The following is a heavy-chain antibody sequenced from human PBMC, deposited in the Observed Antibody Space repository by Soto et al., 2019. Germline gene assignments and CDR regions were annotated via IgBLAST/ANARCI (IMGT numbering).Heavy chain of an antibody. CDR3: ARGWAGFEF. V-gene: IGHV6-1*01. J-gene: IGHJ4*02. Sequence: PSQTLSLTCGISGDSVSSDRTTWHWIRQSPSRGLEWLGRTYYRSRWYTDYGVSVKSRITINPDTSRNQFSLQLNSVTPDDTAVYYCARGWAGFEFWGQGTLVTVSS. CDR1: GDSVSSDRTT. CDR2: TYYRSRWYT. D-gene: IGHD6-19*01.